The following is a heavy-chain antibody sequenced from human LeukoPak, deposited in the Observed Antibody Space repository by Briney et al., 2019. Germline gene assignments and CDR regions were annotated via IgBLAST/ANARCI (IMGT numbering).Heavy chain of an antibody. D-gene: IGHD6-13*01. CDR3: AREAYSSSSWPGVTYNWFDP. Sequence: GGSLRLSCAASGFTFSSYWMSWVRQAPGKGLEWVANIKQDGSEKYYVDSVKGRFTISRDNAKNSLYLQMNSLRAEDTAVYYCAREAYSSSSWPGVTYNWFDPWGQGTLVTVSS. CDR1: GFTFSSYW. CDR2: IKQDGSEK. J-gene: IGHJ5*02. V-gene: IGHV3-7*03.